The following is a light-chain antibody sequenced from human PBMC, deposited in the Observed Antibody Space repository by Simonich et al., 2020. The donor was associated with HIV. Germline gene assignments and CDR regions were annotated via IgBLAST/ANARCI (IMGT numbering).Light chain of an antibody. CDR3: YSTDSSGNHRV. CDR2: EDI. J-gene: IGLJ3*02. Sequence: SYELTQPPSVSVSPGQTARITCSGDELPKEYAYWYQQKSGQAPVLVIYEDIKLPSGIPEGFSGSSSGTMATLTISGAQVEDEADYYCYSTDSSGNHRVFGGGTKLTVL. CDR1: ELPKEY. V-gene: IGLV3-10*01.